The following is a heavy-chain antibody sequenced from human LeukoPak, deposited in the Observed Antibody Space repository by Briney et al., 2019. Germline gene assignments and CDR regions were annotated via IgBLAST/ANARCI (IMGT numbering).Heavy chain of an antibody. CDR2: ISGSGGST. CDR3: AKAKDPGIAVAEDYLDY. V-gene: IGHV3-23*01. J-gene: IGHJ4*02. CDR1: GFTFSSYA. Sequence: PGGSLRLSCAASGFTFSSYAMSWVRQAPGKGLEWVSAISGSGGSTYYADSVKGRFTISRDNSKNTLYLQMNSLRAEDTAVYYCAKAKDPGIAVAEDYLDYWGQGTLVTVSS. D-gene: IGHD6-19*01.